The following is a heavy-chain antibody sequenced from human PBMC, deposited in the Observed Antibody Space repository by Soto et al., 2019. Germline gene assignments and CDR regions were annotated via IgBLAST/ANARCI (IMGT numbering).Heavy chain of an antibody. D-gene: IGHD6-6*01. Sequence: LGESLKISCKGSGYSFTSYWIGWVRQMPGKGLEWMGIIYPGDSDTRYSPSFQGQVTISADKSISTAYLQWSSLKASDTAMYYCARLGQLVPLYYYYYGMDVWGQGTTVTV. CDR2: IYPGDSDT. V-gene: IGHV5-51*01. CDR3: ARLGQLVPLYYYYYGMDV. CDR1: GYSFTSYW. J-gene: IGHJ6*02.